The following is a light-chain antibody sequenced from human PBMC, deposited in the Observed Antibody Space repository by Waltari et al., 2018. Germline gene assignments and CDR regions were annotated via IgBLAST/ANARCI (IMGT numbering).Light chain of an antibody. CDR3: QQANTFPLT. CDR2: GAT. Sequence: DIQLTQSPSSVSASVGDRVTITCRASQGLRNWLAWYQQKTGKAPKLLIFGATTLQSGVPSRFSGSGSGTDFTLTISSLQPEDFATYYCQQANTFPLTFGGVTKVEIK. J-gene: IGKJ4*01. V-gene: IGKV1-12*01. CDR1: QGLRNW.